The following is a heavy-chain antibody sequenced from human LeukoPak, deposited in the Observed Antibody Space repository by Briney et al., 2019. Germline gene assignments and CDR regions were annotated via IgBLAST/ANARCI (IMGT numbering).Heavy chain of an antibody. J-gene: IGHJ5*02. D-gene: IGHD2-8*01. V-gene: IGHV5-51*01. Sequence: GESLEISCKGSGYIFTSYWIGWVRQLPGKGLEWMGIIYPGDSDTRYSPSFQGQDTISADKSISTAYLQWSSLKASDTAMYYCARRVFDRNWFDPWGQGTLVTVSS. CDR1: GYIFTSYW. CDR2: IYPGDSDT. CDR3: ARRVFDRNWFDP.